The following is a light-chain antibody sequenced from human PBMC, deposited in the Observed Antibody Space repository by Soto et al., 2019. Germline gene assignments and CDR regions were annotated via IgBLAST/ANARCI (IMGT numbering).Light chain of an antibody. V-gene: IGKV3-20*01. J-gene: IGKJ1*01. CDR3: QQYGSSSWT. CDR1: QSVSSY. Sequence: IVLTQSPATLSLSPGERATLSCRASQSVSSYLAWYQQKPGQAPRLLIYGASSRATGIPARFSGSGSGTDFTLTISRLEPEDFAVYYCQQYGSSSWTFGQGPRWIS. CDR2: GAS.